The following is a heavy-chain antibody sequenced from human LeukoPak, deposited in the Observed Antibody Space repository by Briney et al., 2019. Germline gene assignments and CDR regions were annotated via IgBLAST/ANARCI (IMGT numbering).Heavy chain of an antibody. CDR2: IYYSGST. CDR1: GGSISSSSYY. D-gene: IGHD1-14*01. Sequence: PSETLSLTCTVSGGSISSSSYYWGWIRQPPGKGLEWIGSIYYSGSTYYNPSLKSRVTISVDTSKNQFSLKLSSVTAADTAVYYCARDNRVSWAFDIWGQGTMVTVSS. CDR3: ARDNRVSWAFDI. J-gene: IGHJ3*02. V-gene: IGHV4-39*02.